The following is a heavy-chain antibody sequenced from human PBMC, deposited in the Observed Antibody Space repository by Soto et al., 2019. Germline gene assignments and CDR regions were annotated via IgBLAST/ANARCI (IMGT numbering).Heavy chain of an antibody. V-gene: IGHV3-48*03. CDR3: ARCVPYGDLRD. CDR1: GFTFSRDE. D-gene: IGHD4-17*01. Sequence: EGQLVESGGGLVQPGGSLRLSCVVSGFTFSRDEMHWVRQAPGKGPEWLSYISDSGDSIYYADSVKGRFTISRDNAKNSLYLQMHSLRAGDTALYYCARCVPYGDLRDWGQGTLVTVSS. CDR2: ISDSGDSI. J-gene: IGHJ4*02.